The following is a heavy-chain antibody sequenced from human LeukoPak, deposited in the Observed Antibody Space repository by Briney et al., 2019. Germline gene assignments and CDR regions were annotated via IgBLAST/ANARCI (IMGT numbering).Heavy chain of an antibody. CDR1: GYTFTGHY. CDR3: ARDLATIDGIAWYYFEN. CDR2: INPNTGGT. J-gene: IGHJ4*02. Sequence: ASVKVSCNASGYTFTGHYIHWVRQAPGQGFEWMGWINPNTGGTDYAQKFQDRIAISTYTSISTAYMELSRLRSDDTALYYCARDLATIDGIAWYYFENWGQGTLVTVS. V-gene: IGHV1-2*02. D-gene: IGHD5-12*01.